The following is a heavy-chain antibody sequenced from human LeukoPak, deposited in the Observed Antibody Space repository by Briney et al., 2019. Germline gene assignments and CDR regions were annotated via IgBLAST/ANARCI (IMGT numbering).Heavy chain of an antibody. J-gene: IGHJ4*02. CDR3: AKNGDISGWPYYFGY. V-gene: IGHV3-43*01. Sequence: GGSLRLSCAASGFTFDDYTMHWVRQAPGKGLEWVSLISWDGGSTYYADSVKGRFTISRDNSKNSLYLQMNSLRTEDTALYYCAKNGDISGWPYYFGYWGQGTLVTVSS. D-gene: IGHD6-19*01. CDR1: GFTFDDYT. CDR2: ISWDGGST.